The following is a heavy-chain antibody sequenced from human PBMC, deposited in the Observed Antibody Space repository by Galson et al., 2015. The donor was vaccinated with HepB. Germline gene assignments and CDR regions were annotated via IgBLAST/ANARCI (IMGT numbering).Heavy chain of an antibody. Sequence: SLRLSCAASGFTVSSNYVSWVRQAPGKGLEWVSVIYSGGSTYYADSVKGRFTISRDNSKNTLYLQMNSLRAEDTAVYYCARNSIDDVVPAALAYYGMDVWGQGTTVTVSS. V-gene: IGHV3-53*01. D-gene: IGHD2-2*01. CDR2: IYSGGST. CDR3: ARNSIDDVVPAALAYYGMDV. CDR1: GFTVSSNY. J-gene: IGHJ6*02.